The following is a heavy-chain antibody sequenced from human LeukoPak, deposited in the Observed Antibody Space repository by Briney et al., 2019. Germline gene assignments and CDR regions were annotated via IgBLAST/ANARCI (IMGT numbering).Heavy chain of an antibody. CDR3: ARHSGLLAEGYIDY. D-gene: IGHD3-10*01. CDR2: IYYSGST. CDR1: GGSISSSSYY. Sequence: SETLSLTCTVSGGSISSSSYYWGWIRQPPGKGLEWIGSIYYSGSTYYNPSLKSRVTISVDTSKNQFSPKLSSVTAADTAVYYCARHSGLLAEGYIDYWGQGTLVTVSS. J-gene: IGHJ4*02. V-gene: IGHV4-39*01.